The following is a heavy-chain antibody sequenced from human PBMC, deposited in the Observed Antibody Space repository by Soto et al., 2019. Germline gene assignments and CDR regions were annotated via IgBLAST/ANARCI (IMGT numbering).Heavy chain of an antibody. CDR2: ISGSGGST. V-gene: IGHV3-23*01. D-gene: IGHD6-6*01. CDR1: GFTLSSYA. J-gene: IGHJ5*02. Sequence: EVQLLESGGDLVQPGGSLRLSCAASGFTLSSYAMSWVRQAPGKGLEWVSAISGSGGSTYYADSVKGRCTISRYNTKNTRNLQMNSLRAADTAVYYCAKAVDSSSSRFPSWGQGTLVPVSS. CDR3: AKAVDSSSSRFPS.